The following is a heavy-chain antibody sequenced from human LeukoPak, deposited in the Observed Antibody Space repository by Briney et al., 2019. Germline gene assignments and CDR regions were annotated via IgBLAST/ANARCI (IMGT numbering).Heavy chain of an antibody. V-gene: IGHV5-51*01. J-gene: IGHJ3*02. CDR2: IYPGDSDT. CDR1: GYSFSSYW. CDR3: ARQLVEMATNDAFDI. D-gene: IGHD5-24*01. Sequence: GESLKISCKGSGYSFSSYWISWVRQMPGKGLEWMGIIYPGDSDTRYSPSFQGQVTISADKSISTAYLQWSSLKASDTAMYYCARQLVEMATNDAFDIWGQGTMVTVSS.